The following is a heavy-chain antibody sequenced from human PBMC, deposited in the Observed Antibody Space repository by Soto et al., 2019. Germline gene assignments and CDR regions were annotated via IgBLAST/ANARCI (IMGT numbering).Heavy chain of an antibody. J-gene: IGHJ3*02. CDR3: AKDGELGEHLGAFDI. D-gene: IGHD3-16*01. V-gene: IGHV3-23*01. CDR1: GFTFSSYA. CDR2: ISGSGGST. Sequence: GGSLRLSCAASGFTFSSYAMSWVRQAPGKGLEWVSAISGSGGSTYYADSVKGRFTISRDNSKNTLYLQMNSLRAEDTSVYYCAKDGELGEHLGAFDIWGQGTMVTVSS.